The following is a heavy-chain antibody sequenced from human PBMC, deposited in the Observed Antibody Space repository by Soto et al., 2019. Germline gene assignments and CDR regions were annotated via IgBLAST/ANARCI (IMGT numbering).Heavy chain of an antibody. V-gene: IGHV1-69*01. Sequence: QVQLVQSGAEVKELESSVKVSCKTSGGTFTTSSFVWVRQGPGQGLEWMGGIIPIFSKTNFAPKFQGRVTFTADESTRTVYMELSSLRSEDTAIYYCATDVVRSTGGDSWGQGTLVTVSS. J-gene: IGHJ4*02. CDR1: GGTFTTSS. CDR2: IIPIFSKT. D-gene: IGHD7-27*01. CDR3: ATDVVRSTGGDS.